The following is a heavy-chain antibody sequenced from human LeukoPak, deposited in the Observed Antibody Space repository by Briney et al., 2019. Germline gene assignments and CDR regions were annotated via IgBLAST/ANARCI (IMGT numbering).Heavy chain of an antibody. J-gene: IGHJ6*03. Sequence: KASETLSLTCTVSGGSISSNNYYWGWIRQPPGKGLEWIGSIYYSGSTYYNPSLKSRVTISVDTSKNQFSLKLSSVTAADTAVYYCARQEWELSYYYYYYMDVWGKGTTVTISS. D-gene: IGHD1-26*01. CDR2: IYYSGST. CDR3: ARQEWELSYYYYYYMDV. CDR1: GGSISSNNYY. V-gene: IGHV4-39*01.